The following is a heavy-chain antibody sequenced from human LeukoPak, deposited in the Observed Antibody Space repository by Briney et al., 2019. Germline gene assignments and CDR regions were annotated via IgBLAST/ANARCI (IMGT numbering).Heavy chain of an antibody. Sequence: TGGALILSCAGSGFTFSSYRMNLVRQAPGKGPGVVSAIICSSGYIYYADSVKGRYTISSDNAQNSLYLQMNSLSAEDTAVYYCARAQQWLGWFDPWGQGTLVTAAS. J-gene: IGHJ5*02. CDR1: GFTFSSYR. D-gene: IGHD6-19*01. V-gene: IGHV3-21*01. CDR2: IICSSGYI. CDR3: ARAQQWLGWFDP.